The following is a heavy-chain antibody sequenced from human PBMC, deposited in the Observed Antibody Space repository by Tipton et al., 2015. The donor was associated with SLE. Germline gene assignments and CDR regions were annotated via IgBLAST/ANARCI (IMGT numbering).Heavy chain of an antibody. V-gene: IGHV3-74*01. D-gene: IGHD3-3*01. CDR2: IDTDGSST. CDR1: GFTFSPYW. J-gene: IGHJ4*02. Sequence: SLRLSCVASGFTFSPYWMHWVRQAPGKGLVWVSCIDTDGSSTSYADSVKGRFTISRDNAKNTMYLQMNGLRADDSAVYYCARGEYYNFWSGYYPFDNWGQGTLVTVSS. CDR3: ARGEYYNFWSGYYPFDN.